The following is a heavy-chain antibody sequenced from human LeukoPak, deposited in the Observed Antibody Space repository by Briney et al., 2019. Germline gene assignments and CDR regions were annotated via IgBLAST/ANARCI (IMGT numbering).Heavy chain of an antibody. J-gene: IGHJ5*02. CDR3: ARGLHWFDP. CDR2: IYYSGST. CDR1: GGSVSSGSYY. V-gene: IGHV4-61*01. Sequence: SETLSLTCTASGGSVSSGSYYWSWIRQPPGKGLEWIGYIYYSGSTNYNPSLKSRVTISVDTSKNQFSLKLSSVTAADTAVYYCARGLHWFDPWGQGTLVTVSS.